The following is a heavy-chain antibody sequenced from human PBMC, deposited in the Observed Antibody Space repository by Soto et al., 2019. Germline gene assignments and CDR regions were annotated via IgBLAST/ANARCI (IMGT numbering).Heavy chain of an antibody. Sequence: PVGFRRFSGGASGFTFSRYWMNWVRQAPGKGLEWVANIKQDGNEKLYVDSVKGRFTISRASAKQSLYLQMNSLRAEDTAVYYWSRGATDSYTCTYYR. V-gene: IGHV3-7*04. CDR3: SRGATDSYTCTYYR. J-gene: IGHJ6*03. CDR1: GFTFSRYW. CDR2: IKQDGNEK. D-gene: IGHD2-8*01.